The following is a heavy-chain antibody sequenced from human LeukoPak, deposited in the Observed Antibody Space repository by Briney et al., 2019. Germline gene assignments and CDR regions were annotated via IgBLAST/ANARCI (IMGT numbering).Heavy chain of an antibody. CDR1: GFTFSNSG. CDR2: ISTDAGET. CDR3: AKGSGNGYGSGPFDY. Sequence: QSGGSLRLSCAASGFTFSNSGMSWVRQAPGKGLEWVSAISTDAGETHYADSVKGRFPISRDNSKNTVSLQMSSLRAEDTALYYCAKGSGNGYGSGPFDYWGQGTLVTVSS. V-gene: IGHV3-23*01. J-gene: IGHJ4*02. D-gene: IGHD3-10*01.